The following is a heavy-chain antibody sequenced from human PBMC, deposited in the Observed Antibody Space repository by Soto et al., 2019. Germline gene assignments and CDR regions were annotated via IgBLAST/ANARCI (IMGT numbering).Heavy chain of an antibody. CDR3: ATPRGLQLWLPFDY. D-gene: IGHD5-18*01. Sequence: QVQLVQSGAEVKKPGSSVKVSCKASGGTFSSYAISWVRQAPGQGLEWMGGIIPIFGTANYAPKFQGRVTITADKSTSTAYMELSSLRSEDTAVYYCATPRGLQLWLPFDYWGQGTLVTVSS. V-gene: IGHV1-69*06. J-gene: IGHJ4*02. CDR1: GGTFSSYA. CDR2: IIPIFGTA.